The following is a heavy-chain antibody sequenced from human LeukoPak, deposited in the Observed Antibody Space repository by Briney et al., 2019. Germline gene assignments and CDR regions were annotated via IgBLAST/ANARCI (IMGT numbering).Heavy chain of an antibody. Sequence: GASVKVSCKASGYTFTSLDINWVQQAPGQGLEWMGGIIPIFGTANYAQKFQGRVTITTDESTSTAYVELSSLRSEDTAVYYCARGGGKGYCTNGVCYTSAEYFQHWGQGTLVTVSS. CDR2: IIPIFGTA. D-gene: IGHD2-8*01. V-gene: IGHV1-69*05. J-gene: IGHJ1*01. CDR3: ARGGGKGYCTNGVCYTSAEYFQH. CDR1: GYTFTSLD.